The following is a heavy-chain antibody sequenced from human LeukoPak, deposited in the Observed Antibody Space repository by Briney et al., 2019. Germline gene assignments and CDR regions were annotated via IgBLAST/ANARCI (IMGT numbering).Heavy chain of an antibody. V-gene: IGHV4-38-2*02. CDR2: IYYSGST. D-gene: IGHD3-22*01. J-gene: IGHJ4*02. CDR1: GYSISNDYY. CDR3: ARDIPKYYYDSSGYSFDY. Sequence: PSETLSLTCTVSGYSISNDYYWGWIRRPPGKGLEWIGSIYYSGSTYYNPSLKSRVTISVDTSKNQFSLKLSSVTAADTAVYYCARDIPKYYYDSSGYSFDYWGQGTLVTVSA.